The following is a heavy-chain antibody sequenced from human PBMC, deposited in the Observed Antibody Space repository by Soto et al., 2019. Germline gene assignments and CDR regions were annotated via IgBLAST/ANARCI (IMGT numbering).Heavy chain of an antibody. V-gene: IGHV1-3*01. Sequence: GASVKVSCKASGYTFSNSGISWVRQAPGQRLEWMGWINAGNGNTKYSQKFQGRVTITRDTSASTAYMELSSLRSEDTAVYYCARAVAVAADFDYWGQGSLVTVSS. J-gene: IGHJ4*02. CDR2: INAGNGNT. D-gene: IGHD6-19*01. CDR3: ARAVAVAADFDY. CDR1: GYTFSNSG.